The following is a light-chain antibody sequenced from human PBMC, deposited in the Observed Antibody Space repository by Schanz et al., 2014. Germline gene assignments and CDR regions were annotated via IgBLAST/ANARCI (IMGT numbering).Light chain of an antibody. CDR3: FSYAGRINLGV. J-gene: IGLJ2*01. V-gene: IGLV2-23*02. CDR1: SSDVGSYNL. Sequence: QSALTQPASVSGSPGQSITISCTGTSSDVGSYNLVSWYQQHPGKAPKLMIYEVSKRPSGVSTRFSGSKSGNTASLTISGLQAEDEADYYCFSYAGRINLGVFGGGTKLTVL. CDR2: EVS.